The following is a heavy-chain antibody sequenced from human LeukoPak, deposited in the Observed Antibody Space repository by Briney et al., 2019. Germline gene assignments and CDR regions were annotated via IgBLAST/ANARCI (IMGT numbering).Heavy chain of an antibody. V-gene: IGHV3-30-3*01. CDR3: ARGLRLGELSLYYFDY. J-gene: IGHJ4*02. CDR1: GFAFSSYA. Sequence: GRSLRLSCAASGFAFSSYAVHWVRQAPGKGLEWVAVISYDGSNKYYADSVKGRFTISRDNSKNTLYLQMNSLRAEDTAVYYCARGLRLGELSLYYFDYWGQGTLVTVSS. D-gene: IGHD3-16*02. CDR2: ISYDGSNK.